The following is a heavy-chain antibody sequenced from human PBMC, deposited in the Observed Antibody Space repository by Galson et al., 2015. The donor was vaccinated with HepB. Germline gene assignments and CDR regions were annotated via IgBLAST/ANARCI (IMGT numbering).Heavy chain of an antibody. CDR2: ISYDGSNK. CDR3: ARGWGESDPPEYYFDY. D-gene: IGHD3-16*01. Sequence: SLRLSCAASGFTFSSYAMHWVRQAPGKGLEWVAVISYDGSNKYYADSVKGRFTISRDNSKNTLYLQMNSLRAEDTAVYYCARGWGESDPPEYYFDYWGQGTLVTVSS. V-gene: IGHV3-30-3*01. J-gene: IGHJ4*02. CDR1: GFTFSSYA.